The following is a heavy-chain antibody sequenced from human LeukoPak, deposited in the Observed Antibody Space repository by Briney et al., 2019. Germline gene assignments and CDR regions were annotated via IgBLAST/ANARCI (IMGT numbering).Heavy chain of an antibody. D-gene: IGHD3-22*01. J-gene: IGHJ3*02. Sequence: SETLSLTCTVSGGSISSGGYYWSWIRQPPGKGLEWIVEINHSGSTNYNPSLKSRVTISVDTSKNQFSLKLSSVTAADTAVYYCAREGTEDIVDSSGYYYVRAFDIWGQGTMVTVSS. CDR1: GGSISSGGYY. CDR2: INHSGST. V-gene: IGHV4-61*08. CDR3: AREGTEDIVDSSGYYYVRAFDI.